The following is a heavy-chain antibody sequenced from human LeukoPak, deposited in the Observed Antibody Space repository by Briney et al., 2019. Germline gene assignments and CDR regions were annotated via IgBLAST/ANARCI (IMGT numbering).Heavy chain of an antibody. D-gene: IGHD6-13*01. Sequence: GASVKVSCKASGYTFTSYDINWVRQATGQGLEWMGWMNPNTGNTGYAQKFQGRVTMTRNTSIRTAYMELSSLRSEDTAVYYCATGGIIAAAHNWFDPWGQGTLVTVSS. CDR2: MNPNTGNT. CDR3: ATGGIIAAAHNWFDP. CDR1: GYTFTSYD. V-gene: IGHV1-8*01. J-gene: IGHJ5*02.